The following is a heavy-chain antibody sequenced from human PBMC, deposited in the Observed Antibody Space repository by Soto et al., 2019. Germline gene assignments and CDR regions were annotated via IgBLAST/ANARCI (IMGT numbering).Heavy chain of an antibody. Sequence: EVQLVESGGGWGTPGGSLRLSCAASGFIFKNDWMNWVRQAPGKGLEWVARIKTKIDGGTTDYAAPVQGRFFISRDDSQNTLFLQLNSLQTEDTAMYYCMTHANISGRGHWGQGTLVTVAA. CDR1: GFIFKNDW. CDR2: IKTKIDGGTT. D-gene: IGHD2-15*01. CDR3: MTHANISGRGH. J-gene: IGHJ4*02. V-gene: IGHV3-15*01.